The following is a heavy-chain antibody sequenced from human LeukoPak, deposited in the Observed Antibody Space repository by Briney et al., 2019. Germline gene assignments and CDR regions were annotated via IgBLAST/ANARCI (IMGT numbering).Heavy chain of an antibody. V-gene: IGHV1-2*02. CDR1: GYTFTDYY. Sequence: ASVKVSCKASGYTFTDYYIHWVRQAPGQGLEWMGWINPNNGDTKSTQKFQGRVTITRDTSISTAYMELSSLRSDDAAVYYCARPSIPSAAASALDIWGQGTMVTVSS. J-gene: IGHJ3*02. CDR2: INPNNGDT. D-gene: IGHD2-15*01. CDR3: ARPSIPSAAASALDI.